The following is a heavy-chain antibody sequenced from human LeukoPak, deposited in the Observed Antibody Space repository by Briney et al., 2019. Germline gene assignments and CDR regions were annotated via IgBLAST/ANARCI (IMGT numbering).Heavy chain of an antibody. CDR3: ARAYLGASEDYFYDSSGYYYYFDY. CDR2: ISAFNDNT. V-gene: IGHV1-18*01. D-gene: IGHD3-22*01. CDR1: GYTFTNYG. Sequence: VASVKVSCKASGYTFTNYGITWVRQAPGQGLEWMGWISAFNDNTNYAQKLQGRVTMTTDTSTSTAYMELRSLRSDDTAVYYCARAYLGASEDYFYDSSGYYYYFDYWGQGTLVTVSS. J-gene: IGHJ4*02.